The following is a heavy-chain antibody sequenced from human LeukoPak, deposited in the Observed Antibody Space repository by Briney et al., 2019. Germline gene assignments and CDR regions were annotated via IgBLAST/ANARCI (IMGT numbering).Heavy chain of an antibody. V-gene: IGHV4-39*07. D-gene: IGHD3-22*01. CDR2: IYYTGST. Sequence: PSETLSLTCTVSGGSISSSSYYWGWIRQPPGKGLEWIGSIYYTGSTNYNPSLKSRVTISVDTSKNQFSLKLSSVTAADTALYYCARGNSYYDSSGYFPWESFQHWGQGTLVTVSS. J-gene: IGHJ1*01. CDR1: GGSISSSSYY. CDR3: ARGNSYYDSSGYFPWESFQH.